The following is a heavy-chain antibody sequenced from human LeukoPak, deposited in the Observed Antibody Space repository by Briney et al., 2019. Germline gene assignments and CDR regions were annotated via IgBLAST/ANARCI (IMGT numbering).Heavy chain of an antibody. CDR3: AKVAAVAGTVDLYFDY. V-gene: IGHV3-23*01. J-gene: IGHJ4*02. D-gene: IGHD6-19*01. Sequence: PGGSLRLSCAASGFTFSSYGMSWVRQAPGKGLEWVSAISGSGGSTYYADSVKGRFTISRDNSKNTLYLQMNSLRAEDTAVYYCAKVAAVAGTVDLYFDYWGQGTLVTVSS. CDR2: ISGSGGST. CDR1: GFTFSSYG.